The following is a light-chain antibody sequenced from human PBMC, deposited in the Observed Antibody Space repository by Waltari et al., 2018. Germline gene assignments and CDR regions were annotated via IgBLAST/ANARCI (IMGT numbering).Light chain of an antibody. Sequence: NVLTQSPGTLSLSPGEVSTLSCRASQRISDNSLAWFQQKPGQAPRLLIYGASSRATGVPDRFSGSGSGTDFTLTISRLEPEDFVVYYCHQYGSSWRTFGGGTKVEIK. V-gene: IGKV3-20*01. CDR1: QRISDNS. J-gene: IGKJ4*01. CDR3: HQYGSSWRT. CDR2: GAS.